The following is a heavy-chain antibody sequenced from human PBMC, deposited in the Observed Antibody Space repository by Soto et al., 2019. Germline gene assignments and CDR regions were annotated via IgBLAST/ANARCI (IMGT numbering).Heavy chain of an antibody. D-gene: IGHD6-6*01. CDR3: ARAGGAARSSFDY. CDR1: GYTFTSYD. V-gene: IGHV1-46*01. J-gene: IGHJ4*02. Sequence: ASVKVSCKASGYTFTSYDMHWVRQAPGQGLEWMGIINPSGGSTSYAQKFQGRVTMTRDTSTSTVYMELRSLRSEDTAVYYCARAGGAARSSFDYWGQGTLVTVSS. CDR2: INPSGGST.